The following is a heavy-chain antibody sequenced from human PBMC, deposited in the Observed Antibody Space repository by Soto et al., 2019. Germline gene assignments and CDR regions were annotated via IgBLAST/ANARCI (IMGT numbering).Heavy chain of an antibody. CDR1: GGTFSSYA. J-gene: IGHJ6*02. D-gene: IGHD6-13*01. CDR3: ARERADSSSWFYGMDV. CDR2: IIPIFGTA. V-gene: IGHV1-69*13. Sequence: SVKVSCKASGGTFSSYAISWVLQAPGQGLEWMGGIIPIFGTANYAQKFQGRVTITADESTSTAYMGLSSLRSEDTAVYYCARERADSSSWFYGMDVWGQGTTVTVSS.